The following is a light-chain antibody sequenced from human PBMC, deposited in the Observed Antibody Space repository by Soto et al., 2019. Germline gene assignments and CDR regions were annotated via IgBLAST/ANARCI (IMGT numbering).Light chain of an antibody. V-gene: IGKV1-5*03. J-gene: IGKJ1*01. CDR2: KAS. CDR3: QQYNSYSRT. Sequence: IQMNQSPATLSASVGDRVTITCRASRSISSWLAWYQQKPGKAPKLLIYKASSLESGVPSRFSGSGSGTEFTLTISSLQPDDFATYYCQQYNSYSRTFGQGTKV. CDR1: RSISSW.